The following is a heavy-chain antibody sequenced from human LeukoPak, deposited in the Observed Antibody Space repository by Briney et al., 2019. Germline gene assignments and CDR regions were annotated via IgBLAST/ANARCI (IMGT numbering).Heavy chain of an antibody. CDR3: ARGDPSVSDY. V-gene: IGHV3-33*08. CDR1: GFTFSSYA. Sequence: GGSLRLSCAASGFTFSSYAMSWVRQAPGKGLEWAAVIWYDGSNKYYADSVKGRFTISRDNSKNTLYLQMNSLRAEDTAVYYCARGDPSVSDYWGQGTLVTVSS. D-gene: IGHD4-17*01. J-gene: IGHJ4*02. CDR2: IWYDGSNK.